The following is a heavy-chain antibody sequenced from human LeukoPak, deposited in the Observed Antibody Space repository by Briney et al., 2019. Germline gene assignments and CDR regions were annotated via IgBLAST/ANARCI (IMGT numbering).Heavy chain of an antibody. J-gene: IGHJ4*02. CDR2: ISSSSSYI. Sequence: TGGSLRLSCAASGFTFSSYSMNWVRQAPGKGLEWVSSISSSSSYIYYADSVKGRFTISRDNAQNSLYLQMNSLRAEDTAVYYCARASVVVVAAALDYWGQGTLVTVSS. CDR3: ARASVVVVAAALDY. CDR1: GFTFSSYS. D-gene: IGHD2-15*01. V-gene: IGHV3-21*01.